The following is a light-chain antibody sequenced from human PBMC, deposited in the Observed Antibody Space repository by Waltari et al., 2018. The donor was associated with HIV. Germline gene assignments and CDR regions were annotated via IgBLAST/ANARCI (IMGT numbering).Light chain of an antibody. J-gene: IGLJ2*01. V-gene: IGLV2-8*01. Sequence: SGSLGQPVTISCNGSSSDVGDSNYVSWYQQHPGKAPKLMIYEVNKRPSGVPDRFSGSKSGDAASLTVSGLQSEDEADYFCSSFAGSNKIFGGGTKLTVL. CDR2: EVN. CDR1: SSDVGDSNY. CDR3: SSFAGSNKI.